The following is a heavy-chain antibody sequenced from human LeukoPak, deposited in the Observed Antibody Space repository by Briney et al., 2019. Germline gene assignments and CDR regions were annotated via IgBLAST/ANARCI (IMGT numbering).Heavy chain of an antibody. V-gene: IGHV3-21*01. D-gene: IGHD2-15*01. CDR2: ITSSSRYI. CDR1: GFTFSSYT. J-gene: IGHJ6*02. CDR3: ARDGGYCSGGSCYYYGMDV. Sequence: GRSLRLSCAASGFTFSSYTINWVRQAPGKGLEWVSSITSSSRYIYYADSLKGRFTISRDNAKNSLYLQMNSLRAEDTAVYYCARDGGYCSGGSCYYYGMDVWGQGTTVTVSS.